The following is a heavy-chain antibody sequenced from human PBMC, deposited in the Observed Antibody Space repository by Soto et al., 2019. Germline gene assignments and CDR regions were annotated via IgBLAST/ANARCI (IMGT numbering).Heavy chain of an antibody. Sequence: SETLSLTCTVSGGSISSSTYYWGWIRQPPGKGLEWIGSIYYSGSTYYNPSLKSRVTISVDTSKNQFSLKLSSVTVADTAVYYCASHGSGSYYTHWFDPWRQGRLVT. D-gene: IGHD3-10*01. CDR1: GGSISSSTYY. V-gene: IGHV4-39*01. J-gene: IGHJ5*02. CDR2: IYYSGST. CDR3: ASHGSGSYYTHWFDP.